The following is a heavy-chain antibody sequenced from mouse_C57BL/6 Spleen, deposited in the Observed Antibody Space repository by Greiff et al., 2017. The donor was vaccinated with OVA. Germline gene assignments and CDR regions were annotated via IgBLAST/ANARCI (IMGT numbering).Heavy chain of an antibody. D-gene: IGHD2-1*01. J-gene: IGHJ1*03. V-gene: IGHV1-50*01. CDR3: ARRGNSVWYFDV. CDR2: IDPSDSYT. CDR1: GYTFTSYW. Sequence: QVQLQQSGAELVKPGASVKLSCKASGYTFTSYWMQWVKQRPGQGLEWIGEIDPSDSYTNYNQKFKGKATLTVDTSSSTAYMQLSSLTSEDSAVYYCARRGNSVWYFDVWGTGTTVTVSS.